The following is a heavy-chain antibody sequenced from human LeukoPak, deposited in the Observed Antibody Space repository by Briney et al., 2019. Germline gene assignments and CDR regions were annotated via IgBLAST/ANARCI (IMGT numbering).Heavy chain of an antibody. J-gene: IGHJ3*02. V-gene: IGHV1-46*01. Sequence: ASVKVSCKASGYTFTSYYMHWVRQAPGQGLEWMGIINPSGGSTSYAQKFQGRVTMTRDMSTSTVYMELSSLRSEDTAVYYCAKEGMYNWNDKGAFDIWGQGTMVTVSS. CDR1: GYTFTSYY. CDR2: INPSGGST. CDR3: AKEGMYNWNDKGAFDI. D-gene: IGHD1-1*01.